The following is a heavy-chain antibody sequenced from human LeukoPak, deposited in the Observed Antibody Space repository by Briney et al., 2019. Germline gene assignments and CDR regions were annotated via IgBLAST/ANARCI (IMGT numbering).Heavy chain of an antibody. Sequence: VASVTVSCKASGYTFASYLITWVPQAPGQGLESVRWVSPYNGATNYAQKFRGRVTLTTGTSTTTADMDLTNLRLDDTAIYYCARAVDYYDNSGYYYPIDLWGQGTLVTVSS. J-gene: IGHJ5*02. CDR1: GYTFASYL. V-gene: IGHV1-18*01. CDR2: VSPYNGAT. CDR3: ARAVDYYDNSGYYYPIDL. D-gene: IGHD3-22*01.